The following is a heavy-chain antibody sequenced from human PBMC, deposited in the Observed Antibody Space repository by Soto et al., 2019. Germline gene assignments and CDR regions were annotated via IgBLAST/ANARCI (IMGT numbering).Heavy chain of an antibody. CDR2: MNPNSGNT. CDR1: GYTFTSYD. J-gene: IGHJ6*02. CDR3: ARVNYSYGYVYYYYYYGMDV. D-gene: IGHD5-18*01. V-gene: IGHV1-8*01. Sequence: ASVKVSCKASGYTFTSYDINWVRQATGQGLEWMGWMNPNSGNTGYAQKFQGRVTMTRNTSISTAYMELSSLRSEDTAVYYCARVNYSYGYVYYYYYYGMDVWGQGTTVTVSS.